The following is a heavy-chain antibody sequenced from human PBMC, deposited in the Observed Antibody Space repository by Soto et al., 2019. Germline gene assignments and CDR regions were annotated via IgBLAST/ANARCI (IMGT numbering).Heavy chain of an antibody. Sequence: QLQLQESGPGLVKPSETLSLTCTVSGGSISSSSYYWGWIRQPPGKGLEWIGSIYYSGNTYYNPSLNTRVTISVDTSKNQCSLKLSSVTAADAAVYYCAKGCSGGSCYVRDAFDIWGQGTMVTVSS. CDR2: IYYSGNT. J-gene: IGHJ3*02. CDR3: AKGCSGGSCYVRDAFDI. V-gene: IGHV4-39*01. CDR1: GGSISSSSYY. D-gene: IGHD2-15*01.